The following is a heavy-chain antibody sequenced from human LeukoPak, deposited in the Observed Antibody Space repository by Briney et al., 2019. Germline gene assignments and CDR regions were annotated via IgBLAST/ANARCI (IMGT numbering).Heavy chain of an antibody. Sequence: SETLSLTCAVYGGSFSGYYWSWIRQPPGKGLEWIGEINHSGSTNYNPSLKSRVTISVDTSKNQFSLKLSSVTAADTAVYYCARARLLWFGDSLYFDYWGQGTLVTVSS. J-gene: IGHJ4*02. CDR1: GGSFSGYY. V-gene: IGHV4-34*01. D-gene: IGHD3-10*01. CDR2: INHSGST. CDR3: ARARLLWFGDSLYFDY.